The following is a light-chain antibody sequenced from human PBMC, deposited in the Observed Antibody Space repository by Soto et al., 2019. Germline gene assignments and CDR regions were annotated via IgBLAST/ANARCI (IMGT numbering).Light chain of an antibody. CDR1: QSIFYSSNNKNY. CDR3: QQYYSTPYT. V-gene: IGKV4-1*01. J-gene: IGKJ2*01. CDR2: WAS. Sequence: DIVMTQSPDSLAVSLGERATINCKSSQSIFYSSNNKNYLAWYQQKAGQPPKLLIYWASTRDSGVPDRFSGSGSWTDFTLPISSLQAEDVAIYYCQQYYSTPYTFGQGTKLEIK.